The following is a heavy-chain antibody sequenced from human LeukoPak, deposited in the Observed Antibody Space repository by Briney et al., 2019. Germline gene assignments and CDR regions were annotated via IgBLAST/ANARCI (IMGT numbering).Heavy chain of an antibody. CDR1: GGSISSYY. J-gene: IGHJ6*03. Sequence: PSETLSLTCTVSGGSISSYYWSWIRQPPGKGLEWIGSIYYSGSTYYNPSLKSRVTISVDTSKNQFSLKLSSVTAADTAVYYCARQLAYYYYMDVWGKGTTVTVSS. CDR2: IYYSGST. V-gene: IGHV4-59*08. CDR3: ARQLAYYYYMDV.